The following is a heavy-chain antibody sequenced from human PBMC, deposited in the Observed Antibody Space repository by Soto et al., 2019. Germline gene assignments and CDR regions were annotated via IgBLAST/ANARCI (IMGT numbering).Heavy chain of an antibody. V-gene: IGHV3-21*01. J-gene: IGHJ3*02. CDR3: ARAFAIFGVVGAFDI. D-gene: IGHD3-3*01. Sequence: GGSLRLSCAASGFTFSSYSMNWVRQAPGKGLEWVSSSSSSSSYIYYAYSEKVRFTISRDNAKNSLYLQMNSLRAEATAVDYCARAFAIFGVVGAFDIWGQGTMVTVSS. CDR1: GFTFSSYS. CDR2: SSSSSSYI.